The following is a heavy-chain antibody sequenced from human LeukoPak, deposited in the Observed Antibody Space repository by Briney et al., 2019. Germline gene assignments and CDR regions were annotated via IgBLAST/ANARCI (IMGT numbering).Heavy chain of an antibody. CDR3: AKVKPSTLIAAPNWFDR. V-gene: IGHV3-23*01. J-gene: IGHJ5*02. CDR1: GFTFSSYA. CDR2: ISGSGGST. D-gene: IGHD6-13*01. Sequence: GGSLRLSCAASGFTFSSYAMSWVRQAPGKGLEWVSAISGSGGSTYYADSVKGRFTISRDTSKNTLYLQMNSLRADDTAVYYCAKVKPSTLIAAPNWFDRWGQGTLVTVSS.